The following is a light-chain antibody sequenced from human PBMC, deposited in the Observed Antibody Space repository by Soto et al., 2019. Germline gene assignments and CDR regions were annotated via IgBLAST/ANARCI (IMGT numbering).Light chain of an antibody. V-gene: IGLV4-60*03. CDR1: SGHSTYI. CDR2: IEHSGKF. Sequence: QPVLTQSSSASASLGSSVKLTCTLSSGHSTYIIAWHQQQPGKAPRFLMKIEHSGKFIKGSGVPDRFSGSSSGADRYLTISNLQSEDEGDYYCETCDTTPRKVFGGGTKVTVL. CDR3: ETCDTTPRKV. J-gene: IGLJ3*02.